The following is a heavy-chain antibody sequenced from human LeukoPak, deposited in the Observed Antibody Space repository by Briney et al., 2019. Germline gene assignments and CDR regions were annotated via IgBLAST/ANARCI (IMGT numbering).Heavy chain of an antibody. V-gene: IGHV3-53*01. D-gene: IGHD3-22*01. CDR1: GFTVSSNY. CDR2: IYSGGST. CDR3: ARVRLAYSGYYYCDY. Sequence: PGGSLRLSCAASGFTVSSNYMSWVRQAPGKGLEWVSVIYSGGSTYYADSVKGRFTISRDNSKNTLYLQMNSLRAEDTAVYYCARVRLAYSGYYYCDYWGQGTLVTVSS. J-gene: IGHJ4*02.